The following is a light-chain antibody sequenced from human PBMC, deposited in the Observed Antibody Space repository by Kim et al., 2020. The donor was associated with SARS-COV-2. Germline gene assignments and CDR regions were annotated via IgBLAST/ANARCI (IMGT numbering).Light chain of an antibody. J-gene: IGLJ1*01. CDR1: SNDIGGYNY. CDR2: AVT. Sequence: VSGSPGQSITISCTGTSNDIGGYNYVSWYQQHPDKAPKLMIYAVTERPSGVSNRFSGSKSGNTASLTISGLQAEDEADYYCSSYTVFGTGTKVTVL. CDR3: SSYTV. V-gene: IGLV2-14*04.